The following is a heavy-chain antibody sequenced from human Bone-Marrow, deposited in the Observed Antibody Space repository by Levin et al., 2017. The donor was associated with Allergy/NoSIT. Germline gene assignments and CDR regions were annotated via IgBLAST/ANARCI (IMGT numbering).Heavy chain of an antibody. CDR1: GFTFMNYA. CDR3: AKVRAVAGSSFWNYFDY. V-gene: IGHV3-23*01. J-gene: IGHJ4*02. D-gene: IGHD6-19*01. Sequence: HPGGSLRLSCAASGFTFMNYAMSWFRQAPGKGLEWVAAISRSSGHTDYADSVKGRFTISRDTSKNTLYLQMNSRRAEDTAIYYCAKVRAVAGSSFWNYFDYWGQGTLVTVSA. CDR2: ISRSSGHT.